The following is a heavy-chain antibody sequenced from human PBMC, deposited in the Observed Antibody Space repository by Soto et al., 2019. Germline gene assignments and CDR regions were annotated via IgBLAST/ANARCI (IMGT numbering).Heavy chain of an antibody. V-gene: IGHV5-10-1*01. CDR2: IDPSDSYT. D-gene: IGHD4-17*01. J-gene: IGHJ6*02. CDR1: GYSFTIYW. Sequence: GEFLKMSCNGSGYSFTIYWISLVLQMPGKGLEWMGRIDPSDSYTNYSPSFQGHVTISADKSISTAYLQWSSLKASDTAMYYCARVYEGDYDYYYYGMDVWGQGTTVTVSS. CDR3: ARVYEGDYDYYYYGMDV.